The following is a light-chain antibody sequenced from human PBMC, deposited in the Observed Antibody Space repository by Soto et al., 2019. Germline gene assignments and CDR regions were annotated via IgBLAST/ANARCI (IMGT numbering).Light chain of an antibody. CDR1: SGHSSYA. Sequence: QSALTQSPSASASLGASVKLTCTLSSGHSSYAIAWHQQQPEKGTRYLMKLDSDGSHTKGDAIPDRFSGSSSGAERYLTISSLQSEDEADYYCQTWGTGIHVVFGGGTKVTVL. V-gene: IGLV4-69*01. J-gene: IGLJ2*01. CDR3: QTWGTGIHVV. CDR2: LDSDGSH.